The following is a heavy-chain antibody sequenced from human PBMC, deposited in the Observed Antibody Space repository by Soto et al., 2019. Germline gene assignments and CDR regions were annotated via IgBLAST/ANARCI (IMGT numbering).Heavy chain of an antibody. D-gene: IGHD1-1*01. CDR3: VRDGTKTVRDWVDP. J-gene: IGHJ5*02. CDR2: IYATGTT. Sequence: SETLSLTCTVSGASISGFYWSWIRKSAGKGLEWIGRIYATGTTDYNPSLKSRVMMSVDTSKKQFSLKLRSVTAADTAVYYCVRDGTKTVRDWVDPWGQGISVTVSS. V-gene: IGHV4-4*07. CDR1: GASISGFY.